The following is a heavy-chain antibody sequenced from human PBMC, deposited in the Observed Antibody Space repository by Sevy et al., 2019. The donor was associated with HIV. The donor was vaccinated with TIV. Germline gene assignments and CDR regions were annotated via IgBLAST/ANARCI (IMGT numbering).Heavy chain of an antibody. Sequence: SETLSLTCTVSGGSMGSYYWTWIRQPPGKGLEWIGYLYETGSTNYNPSIESRVTISIDTSKNQFYLNLSYVTAADTAVYYCAREGGLVDYGMDVWGQGITVTVSS. CDR2: LYETGST. J-gene: IGHJ6*02. V-gene: IGHV4-59*01. CDR3: AREGGLVDYGMDV. D-gene: IGHD3-9*01. CDR1: GGSMGSYY.